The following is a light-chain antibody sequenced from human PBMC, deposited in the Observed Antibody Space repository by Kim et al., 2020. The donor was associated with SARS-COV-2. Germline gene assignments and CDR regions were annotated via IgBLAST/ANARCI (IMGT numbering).Light chain of an antibody. J-gene: IGKJ1*01. CDR1: QSVSSSY. Sequence: SPDERATLSCSASQSVSSSYLAWYQQRPGQAPGLLIYSASSRATGIPDRFSGSGSGTDFTLTISRREPEDFAVNYCQQYGSSSWTFGQGTKVDIK. V-gene: IGKV3-20*01. CDR3: QQYGSSSWT. CDR2: SAS.